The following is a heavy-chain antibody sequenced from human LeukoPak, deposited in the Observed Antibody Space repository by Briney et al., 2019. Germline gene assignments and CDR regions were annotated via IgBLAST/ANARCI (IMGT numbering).Heavy chain of an antibody. CDR1: GYTFTSYY. J-gene: IGHJ6*02. CDR3: ARVRALYYYYGMDV. CDR2: INPSGGST. V-gene: IGHV1-46*01. Sequence: ASVTVSFTASGYTFTSYYMHWVRQAPGQGLEWMGIINPSGGSTSYAQKFQGRVTMTRDTSTSTVYMELSSLRSEDTAVYYCARVRALYYYYGMDVWGQGTTVTVSS.